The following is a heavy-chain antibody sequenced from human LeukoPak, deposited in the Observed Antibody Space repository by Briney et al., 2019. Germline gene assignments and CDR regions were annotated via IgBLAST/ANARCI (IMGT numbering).Heavy chain of an antibody. Sequence: GVSERLPRAASGLLFSNCAMTGAPRASAKGLEGVVSISGSGASTYYADVVKGRFNISRDNSKNPVNLQMNSLRAEDTAVYFCAKDQSRVGVSDPFDDWGQGTLVIVSS. CDR2: ISGSGAST. D-gene: IGHD1-26*01. J-gene: IGHJ4*02. V-gene: IGHV3-23*01. CDR1: GLLFSNCA. CDR3: AKDQSRVGVSDPFDD.